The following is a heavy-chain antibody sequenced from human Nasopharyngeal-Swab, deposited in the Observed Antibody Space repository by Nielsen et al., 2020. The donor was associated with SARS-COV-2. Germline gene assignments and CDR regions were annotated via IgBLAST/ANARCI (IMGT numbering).Heavy chain of an antibody. Sequence: SETLSLTCTVSGGSISSYYWSWIRQPPGNGLEWIGYIYSSGSTNYNPSLKSRVTISVDTSKNQFSLKLSSVTAADTAVYYCSRSVPAAMNYYYYYMDVWGKGTAVTVSS. V-gene: IGHV4-59*08. J-gene: IGHJ6*03. D-gene: IGHD2-2*01. CDR3: SRSVPAAMNYYYYYMDV. CDR2: IYSSGST. CDR1: GGSISSYY.